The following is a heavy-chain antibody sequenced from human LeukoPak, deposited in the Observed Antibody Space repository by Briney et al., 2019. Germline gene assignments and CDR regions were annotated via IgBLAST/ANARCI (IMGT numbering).Heavy chain of an antibody. J-gene: IGHJ4*02. D-gene: IGHD3-22*01. Sequence: SETLSLTCTVSGGSISSSSYYWGWIRQPPGKGLEWIGSIYYSGSTYYNPSLKSRVTISVDTSKNQFSLKLSSVTAADTAVYYCASRERITMIVVAMDFDYWGQGTLVTVSS. V-gene: IGHV4-39*01. CDR3: ASRERITMIVVAMDFDY. CDR1: GGSISSSSYY. CDR2: IYYSGST.